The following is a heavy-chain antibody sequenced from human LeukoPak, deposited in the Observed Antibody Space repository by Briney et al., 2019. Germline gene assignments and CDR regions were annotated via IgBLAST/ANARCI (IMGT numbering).Heavy chain of an antibody. CDR1: GSTFSSYA. CDR2: ISWNSGSI. V-gene: IGHV3-9*01. CDR3: ATSETLLGYFDY. D-gene: IGHD2-8*02. J-gene: IGHJ4*02. Sequence: PGGSLRLSCAASGSTFSSYAMSWVRQAPGKGLEWVSGISWNSGSIGYADSVKGRFTISRDNAKNSLYLQMNSLRAEDTALYYCATSETLLGYFDYWGQGTLVTVSS.